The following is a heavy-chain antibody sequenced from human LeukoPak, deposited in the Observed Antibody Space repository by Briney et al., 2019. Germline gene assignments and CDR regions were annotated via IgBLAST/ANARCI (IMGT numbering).Heavy chain of an antibody. CDR2: IHAIGST. CDR3: ARILDRDV. CDR1: GGSMSDSY. D-gene: IGHD3-22*01. J-gene: IGHJ3*01. V-gene: IGHV4-4*07. Sequence: PPQTLSPTCSVSGGSMSDSYWYWIRHSAATGMEWIGRIHAIGSTNYNPFLESRVIMSLDMSKRQFSLTLSAVTAADTATYYCARILDRDVWGQGTLVTVSP.